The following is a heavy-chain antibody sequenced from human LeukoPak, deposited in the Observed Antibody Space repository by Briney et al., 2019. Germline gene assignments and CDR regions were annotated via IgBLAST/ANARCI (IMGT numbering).Heavy chain of an antibody. CDR2: IYHSGST. V-gene: IGHV4-30-2*01. CDR1: GDSISSGGWY. J-gene: IGHJ5*02. Sequence: PSQTLSLTCTVSGDSISSGGWYWSWLRQPPGQGLEWIGYIYHSGSTSYNPSLKSRLTISVDRSRNQFSLNLASVTAADTAIYYCARDNPWNWSDPWGQGTLVTVSS. CDR3: ARDNPWNWSDP.